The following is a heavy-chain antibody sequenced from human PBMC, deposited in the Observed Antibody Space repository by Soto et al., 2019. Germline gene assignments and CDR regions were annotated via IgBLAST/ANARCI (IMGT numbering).Heavy chain of an antibody. Sequence: SGPTLVNPTETLTLTCTVSGFSLSNARMGVSWIRQPPGKALEWLAHISSNDEKSYSTSLKSRLTISKDTSKSQVVLTMTNMDPVDTATYYCARISRYCSGGSCYFVFDYWGQGTLVTVSS. J-gene: IGHJ4*02. CDR1: GFSLSNARMG. CDR3: ARISRYCSGGSCYFVFDY. D-gene: IGHD2-15*01. V-gene: IGHV2-26*01. CDR2: ISSNDEK.